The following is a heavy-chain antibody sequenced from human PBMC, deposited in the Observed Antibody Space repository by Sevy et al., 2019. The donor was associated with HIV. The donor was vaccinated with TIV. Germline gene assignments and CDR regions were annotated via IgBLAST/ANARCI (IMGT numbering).Heavy chain of an antibody. CDR2: INPNSGGT. D-gene: IGHD4-17*01. CDR3: ARAAFYGDYLYYFDY. J-gene: IGHJ4*02. V-gene: IGHV1-2*06. CDR1: GYTFTGYY. Sequence: ASVKGSCKASGYTFTGYYMHWVRQAPGQGLEWMGRINPNSGGTNYAQKFQGRVTMTRDTSISTAYMELSRLRSDDTAVYYCARAAFYGDYLYYFDYWGQGTLVTVSS.